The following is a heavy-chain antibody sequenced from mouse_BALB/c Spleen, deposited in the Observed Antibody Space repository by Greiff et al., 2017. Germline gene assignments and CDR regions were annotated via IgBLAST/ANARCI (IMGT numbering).Heavy chain of an antibody. CDR2: IYPGSGST. V-gene: IGHV1S22*01. J-gene: IGHJ1*01. CDR3: TRWEGYFDV. Sequence: LQQPGSELVRPGASVKLSCKASGYTFTSYWMHWVKQRHGQGLEWIGNIYPGSGSTNYDEKFKSKGTLTVDTSSSTAYMHLSSLTSEDSAVYYCTRWEGYFDVWGAGTTVTVSS. CDR1: GYTFTSYW. D-gene: IGHD4-1*01.